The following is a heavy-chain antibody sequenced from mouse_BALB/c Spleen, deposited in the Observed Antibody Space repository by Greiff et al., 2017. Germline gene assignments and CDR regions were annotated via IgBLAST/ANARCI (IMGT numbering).Heavy chain of an antibody. Sequence: EVMLVESGGGLVKPGGSLKLSCAASGFTFSSYTMSWVRQTPEKRLEWVATISSGGGNTYYPDSVKGRFTISRDNAKNNLYLQMSSLRSEDTALYYCASPAYYRYDGWFAYWGQGTLVTVSA. CDR3: ASPAYYRYDGWFAY. D-gene: IGHD2-14*01. CDR1: GFTFSSYT. CDR2: ISSGGGNT. V-gene: IGHV5-9*03. J-gene: IGHJ3*01.